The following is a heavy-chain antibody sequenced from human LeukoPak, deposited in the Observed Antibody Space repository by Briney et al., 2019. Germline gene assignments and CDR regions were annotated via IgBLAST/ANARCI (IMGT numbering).Heavy chain of an antibody. V-gene: IGHV3-64*01. Sequence: GGSLRLSCAASGFTFSSYGMHWVRQSPGKGLEYVSAISSNGGSTYYANSVKGRFTISRDNSKNTLYLQMGSLRAEDMAVYYCAWGYRSSTSCPPRDYWGQGTLVTVSS. CDR3: AWGYRSSTSCPPRDY. CDR2: ISSNGGST. D-gene: IGHD2-2*01. J-gene: IGHJ4*02. CDR1: GFTFSSYG.